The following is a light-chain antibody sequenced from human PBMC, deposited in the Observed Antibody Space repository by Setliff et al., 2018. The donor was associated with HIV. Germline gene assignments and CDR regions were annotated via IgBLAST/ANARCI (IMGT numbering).Light chain of an antibody. CDR1: SSDVGGYDY. CDR3: SSYTSISTYV. CDR2: DVS. V-gene: IGLV2-14*01. J-gene: IGLJ1*01. Sequence: QSALTQPASVSGSPGRSIAISCTGTSSDVGGYDYVSWFQQHPGKAPKLMIYDVSKRPSGVSNRFSGSKSDNTASLTISGLQAEDEADYFCSSYTSISTYVFGTGTKV.